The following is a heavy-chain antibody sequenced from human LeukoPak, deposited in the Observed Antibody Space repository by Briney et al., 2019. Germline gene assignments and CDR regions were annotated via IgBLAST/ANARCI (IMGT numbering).Heavy chain of an antibody. CDR1: GFTFSSYS. V-gene: IGHV3-21*01. J-gene: IGHJ6*02. CDR2: ISSSSSYI. Sequence: PGGSLRLSCEASGFTFSSYSVKGVREAPGKGLEEVSCISSSSSYIYYADSVKGRFTISRDNAKNSLYLQMNSLRAEDTAVYYCARGYNEGSRPAGTDVWVQGTTVTVSS. D-gene: IGHD5-18*01. CDR3: ARGYNEGSRPAGTDV.